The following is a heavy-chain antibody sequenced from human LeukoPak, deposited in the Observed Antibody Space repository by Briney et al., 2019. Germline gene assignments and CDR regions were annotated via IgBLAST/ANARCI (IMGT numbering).Heavy chain of an antibody. CDR1: GGSISSYY. Sequence: PSETLSLTCAASGGSISSYYWSWIRQPPGKGLEWIAYIYYSGSTNYNPSLKSRVTISVDTSKNQFSLKLSSVTAADTAVYYCARGNPYSSSRNHYYYGMDVWGQGTTVTVSS. CDR2: IYYSGST. V-gene: IGHV4-59*01. D-gene: IGHD6-6*01. CDR3: ARGNPYSSSRNHYYYGMDV. J-gene: IGHJ6*02.